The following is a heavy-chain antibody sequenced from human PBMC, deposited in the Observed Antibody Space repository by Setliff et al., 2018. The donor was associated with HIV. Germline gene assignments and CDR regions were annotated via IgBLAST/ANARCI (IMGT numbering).Heavy chain of an antibody. CDR2: IYPSGRT. Sequence: PSETLSLTCAVSGDSMSNGDYSWNWIRQSPGKGLDWIGYIYPSGRTYYNPSLKNRVTMSIDRSKKQFSLNLSSVTAADTALYFCVREGAGSGSYYLDFWGQGILVTVSS. CDR3: VREGAGSGSYYLDF. CDR1: GDSMSNGDYS. V-gene: IGHV4-30-2*06. J-gene: IGHJ4*02. D-gene: IGHD3-10*01.